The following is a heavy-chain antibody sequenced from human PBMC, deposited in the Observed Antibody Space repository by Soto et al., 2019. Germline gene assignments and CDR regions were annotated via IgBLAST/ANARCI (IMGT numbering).Heavy chain of an antibody. J-gene: IGHJ3*02. D-gene: IGHD3-3*01. CDR3: ARAGFYGPFDAFDI. Sequence: SETLSLTCVVYGWTLSGYYWSWIRQPPGKGLEWIGEIHSSGSTNYKPSLPSGVIISVDTSKNQFSLKLSSVTAADKAVYYCARAGFYGPFDAFDIWGQGPMVTVSS. V-gene: IGHV4-34*01. CDR2: IHSSGST. CDR1: GWTLSGYY.